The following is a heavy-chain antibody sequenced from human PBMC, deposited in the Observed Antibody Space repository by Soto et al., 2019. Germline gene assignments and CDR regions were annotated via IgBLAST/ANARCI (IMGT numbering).Heavy chain of an antibody. CDR2: ISSDGTTT. V-gene: IGHV3-74*01. D-gene: IGHD3-9*01. CDR1: GFSFRSYW. Sequence: EVQLVESGGGLVQSGGSLGLSCVASGFSFRSYWMHWVRQAPGKGLVWVARISSDGTTTTYADSANGRFTVSRDNAANTLCLQMSSLRAEDTAVYYCAREYYGVLTGYYNDYWGQGTLVTVSS. CDR3: AREYYGVLTGYYNDY. J-gene: IGHJ4*02.